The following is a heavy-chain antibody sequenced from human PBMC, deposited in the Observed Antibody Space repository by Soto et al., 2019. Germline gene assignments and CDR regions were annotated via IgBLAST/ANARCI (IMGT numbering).Heavy chain of an antibody. V-gene: IGHV1-69*13. D-gene: IGHD6-13*01. J-gene: IGHJ4*02. Sequence: SVKVSCKASGGTFSSYAISWVRQAPGQGLEWMGGIIPIFGTANYAQKFQGRVTITADESTSTAYMELSSLRSEDTAVYYCARDIAAAGTRYFDYWGQGTLVTVSS. CDR1: GGTFSSYA. CDR2: IIPIFGTA. CDR3: ARDIAAAGTRYFDY.